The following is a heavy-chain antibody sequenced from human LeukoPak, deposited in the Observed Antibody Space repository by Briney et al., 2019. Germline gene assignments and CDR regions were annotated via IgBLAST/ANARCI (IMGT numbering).Heavy chain of an antibody. CDR1: GFTFSSYE. CDR3: ARVEAGWCDP. V-gene: IGHV3-21*01. CDR2: ISSGSSYI. J-gene: IGHJ5*02. D-gene: IGHD5-24*01. Sequence: GGSLRLSCAASGFTFSSYEMNWVRQAPGKGLEWVSSISSGSSYIYYADSVKGRFTISRDNAKNSLYLQMDSLRAEDTAVYYCARVEAGWCDPWGQGTLVTVS.